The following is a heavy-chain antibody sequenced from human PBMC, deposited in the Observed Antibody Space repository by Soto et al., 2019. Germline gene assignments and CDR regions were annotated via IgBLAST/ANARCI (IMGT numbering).Heavy chain of an antibody. CDR2: INHSGST. V-gene: IGHV4-34*01. CDR3: AAGRSGYYSFDY. J-gene: IGHJ4*02. Sequence: PSETLSLTCAVYGGSFSGYYWSWIRQPPGKGLEWIGEINHSGSTNYNPSLKSRVTISVDTSKNQFSLKLSSVTAADTAVYYCAAGRSGYYSFDYWGQGTLVTVSS. CDR1: GGSFSGYY. D-gene: IGHD3-22*01.